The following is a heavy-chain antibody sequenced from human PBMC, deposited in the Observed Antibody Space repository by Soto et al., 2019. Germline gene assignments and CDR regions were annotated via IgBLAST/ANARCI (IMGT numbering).Heavy chain of an antibody. CDR2: IIPILGIA. D-gene: IGHD2-15*01. CDR3: ARTDCSGGSCQIDY. Sequence: QVQLVQSGAEVKKPGSSVKVSCKASGGTFSSYTISWVRQAPGQGLEWMGRIIPILGIANYAQKFQGRVTITADKSTSTAYMELSSLRSEDTAVYYCARTDCSGGSCQIDYWGQGTLVTVSS. J-gene: IGHJ4*02. V-gene: IGHV1-69*02. CDR1: GGTFSSYT.